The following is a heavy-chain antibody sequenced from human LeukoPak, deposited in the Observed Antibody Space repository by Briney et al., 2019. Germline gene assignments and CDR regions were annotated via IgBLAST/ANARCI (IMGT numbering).Heavy chain of an antibody. Sequence: PGGPLRLSCAASGFTFSGYSMNWVRQAPGKGLEWVSSISTSSSYIYYADSIKGRFTISRDNARNSLYLQMNSLRAEDTAVYYCARGVVVVPAADNWFDPWGQGTLVTVSS. V-gene: IGHV3-21*01. CDR2: ISTSSSYI. CDR3: ARGVVVVPAADNWFDP. D-gene: IGHD2-2*01. CDR1: GFTFSGYS. J-gene: IGHJ5*02.